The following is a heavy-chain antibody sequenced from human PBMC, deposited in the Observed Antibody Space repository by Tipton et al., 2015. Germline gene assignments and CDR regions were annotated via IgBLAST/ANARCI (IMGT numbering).Heavy chain of an antibody. Sequence: TLSLTCFVSGGSITTTSYYWSWIRQPPGKGLEWLGHIYYSGNTNYNPSLKSRVTMSVDTSKNQFSLKLTSVNAADTAVYYCARGGNNWFDPWGQGTLVTVSS. J-gene: IGHJ5*02. V-gene: IGHV4-61*01. CDR2: IYYSGNT. CDR3: ARGGNNWFDP. D-gene: IGHD2-15*01. CDR1: GGSITTTSYY.